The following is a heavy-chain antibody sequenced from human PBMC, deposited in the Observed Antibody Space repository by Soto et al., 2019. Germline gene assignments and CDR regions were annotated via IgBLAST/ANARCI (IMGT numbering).Heavy chain of an antibody. D-gene: IGHD3-22*01. Sequence: QVQLVQSGAEVKKPGSSVKVSCKASGGTFSSYAISWVRQAPGQGLEWMGGIIPIFGTANYAQKFQGRVTITADESTSTAYMELSSLRSEDTAVYYCASTIRGYYDSSGYHGHWFDPWGQGTLVTVSS. CDR3: ASTIRGYYDSSGYHGHWFDP. CDR1: GGTFSSYA. J-gene: IGHJ5*02. CDR2: IIPIFGTA. V-gene: IGHV1-69*01.